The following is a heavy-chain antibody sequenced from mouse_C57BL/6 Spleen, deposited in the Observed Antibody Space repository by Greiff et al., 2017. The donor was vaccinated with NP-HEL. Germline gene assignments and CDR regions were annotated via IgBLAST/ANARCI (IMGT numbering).Heavy chain of an antibody. CDR1: GYTFTSYW. CDR3: ARSGIDLYWDFDV. J-gene: IGHJ3*01. CDR2: IHPNSGST. V-gene: IGHV1-64*01. Sequence: QVQLQQPGAELVKPGASVKLSCKASGYTFTSYWMHWVKQRPGQGLEWIGMIHPNSGSTNYNEKFKSKATLTVDKSSSTAYMQLSSLTSEDSAVYYCARSGIDLYWDFDVWGQGTLVTVSA. D-gene: IGHD4-1*01.